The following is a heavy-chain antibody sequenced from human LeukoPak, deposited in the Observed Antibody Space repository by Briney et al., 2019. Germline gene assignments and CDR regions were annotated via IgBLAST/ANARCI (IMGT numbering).Heavy chain of an antibody. D-gene: IGHD4-23*01. V-gene: IGHV3-48*03. Sequence: GGSLRLSCVVSGFTLRSYEMNWVRQAPGKGLEWISHLSSSGTTIYYADSVKGRFTIYRDNSKNSLYLQMNSLRGEDTALYVCARETQGLDFWGQGILVTVSS. CDR3: ARETQGLDF. CDR1: GFTLRSYE. J-gene: IGHJ4*01. CDR2: LSSSGTTI.